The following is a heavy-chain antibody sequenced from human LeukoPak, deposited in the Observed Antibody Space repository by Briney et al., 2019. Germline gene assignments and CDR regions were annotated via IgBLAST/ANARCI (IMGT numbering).Heavy chain of an antibody. D-gene: IGHD3-22*01. J-gene: IGHJ3*02. CDR3: ARIEDYYDSSGSQRAAAFDI. V-gene: IGHV4-34*01. CDR1: GGSFSGYY. Sequence: SETLSLTCAVYGGSFSGYYWSWIRQPPGKGLEWIGEINHSGSTNYNPSLKNRVTISVDTSKNQFSLKLSSVTAADTAVYYCARIEDYYDSSGSQRAAAFDIWGQGTMVTVSS. CDR2: INHSGST.